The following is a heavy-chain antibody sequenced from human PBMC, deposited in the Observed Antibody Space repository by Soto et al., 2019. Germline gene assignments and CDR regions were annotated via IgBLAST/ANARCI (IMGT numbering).Heavy chain of an antibody. J-gene: IGHJ4*02. CDR2: ISSSSSTI. Sequence: XVSLSLSCAASGFTFSSYSRNWVRQAPGKGLEWVSYISSSSSTIYYADSVKGRFTISRDNAKNSLYLQMNSLRDEDTAVYFCARDWSYLSLWGQGTLVTVSS. CDR3: ARDWSYLSL. CDR1: GFTFSSYS. V-gene: IGHV3-48*02. D-gene: IGHD1-26*01.